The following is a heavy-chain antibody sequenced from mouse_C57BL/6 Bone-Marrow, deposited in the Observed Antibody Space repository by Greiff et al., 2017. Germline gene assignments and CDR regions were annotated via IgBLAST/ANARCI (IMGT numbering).Heavy chain of an antibody. CDR1: GFNIKDYY. CDR3: ARSGSRDD. Sequence: VQLQQSGAELVKPGASVKLSCTASGFNIKDYYMHWVKQRTEQGLEWIGRIDPEDGETKYASKFQGKATITADTSSNTAYLQLSSLTSEDTAVYYCARSGSRDDWGQGTTLTVSS. J-gene: IGHJ2*01. D-gene: IGHD1-1*01. CDR2: IDPEDGET. V-gene: IGHV14-2*01.